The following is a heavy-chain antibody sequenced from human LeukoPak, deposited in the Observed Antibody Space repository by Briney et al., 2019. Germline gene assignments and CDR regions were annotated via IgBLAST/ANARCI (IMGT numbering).Heavy chain of an antibody. J-gene: IGHJ4*02. V-gene: IGHV4-34*01. CDR2: INHSGST. Sequence: SETLSLTCAVYGGSFSGYYWSWIRQPPGKGLEWIREINHSGSTNYNPSLKSRVTISVDTSKNQFSLKLSSVTAADTAVYYCARGQEDIVATTQAFDYWGQGTLVTVSS. D-gene: IGHD5-12*01. CDR1: GGSFSGYY. CDR3: ARGQEDIVATTQAFDY.